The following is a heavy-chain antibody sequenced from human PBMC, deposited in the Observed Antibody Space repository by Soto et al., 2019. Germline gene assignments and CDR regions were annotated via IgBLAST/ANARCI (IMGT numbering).Heavy chain of an antibody. V-gene: IGHV1-18*01. CDR3: AREGYYSGSGTYSPPRYYGMDV. Sequence: QVPLVQSGAEVRKPGASVKVSCKASGYTFSNYGLSWVRQAPGQGLEWMGWISDYNGNTHYAQKFQGRLIMTTDTSTGTAYVELRSLTSDDTAVYFCAREGYYSGSGTYSPPRYYGMDVWGQGTTVTVSS. CDR1: GYTFSNYG. J-gene: IGHJ6*02. D-gene: IGHD3-10*01. CDR2: ISDYNGNT.